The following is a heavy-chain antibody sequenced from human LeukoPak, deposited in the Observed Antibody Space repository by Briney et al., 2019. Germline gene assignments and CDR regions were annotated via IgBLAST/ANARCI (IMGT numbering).Heavy chain of an antibody. V-gene: IGHV4-59*01. CDR3: AASGGSYSFDY. CDR2: IYYSGST. J-gene: IGHJ4*02. Sequence: SETLSLTCTVSGGSIRSYYWSWIRQPPGKGLEWIGYIYYSGSTNYNPSLKSRVTISVDTSKNQFSLKLSSVTAADTAVYYCAASGGSYSFDYWGQGTLVTVSS. D-gene: IGHD1-26*01. CDR1: GGSIRSYY.